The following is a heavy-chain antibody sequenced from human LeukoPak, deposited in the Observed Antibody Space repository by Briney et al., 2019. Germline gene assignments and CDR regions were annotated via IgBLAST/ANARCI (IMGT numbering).Heavy chain of an antibody. CDR1: GFTFSSYS. Sequence: GGSLRLSCAASGFTFSSYSMNWVRQAPGKGLEWVSSISSSSSYIYYADSVKGRFTISRDNAKNSLYLQMNSLRAEDTAVYYCARDRRDQKAYFDLWGRGTLVTVSS. D-gene: IGHD2-2*01. V-gene: IGHV3-21*01. CDR3: ARDRRDQKAYFDL. J-gene: IGHJ2*01. CDR2: ISSSSSYI.